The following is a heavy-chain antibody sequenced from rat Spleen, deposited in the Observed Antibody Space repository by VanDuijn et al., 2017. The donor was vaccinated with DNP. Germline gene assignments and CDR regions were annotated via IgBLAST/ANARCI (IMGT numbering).Heavy chain of an antibody. CDR1: GFIFSNHW. D-gene: IGHD1-4*01. CDR2: ITNNGDRT. J-gene: IGHJ2*01. Sequence: EVQLVESGGGPVQPGRSLKLSCVASGFIFSNHWMTWIRQAPGKGLEWVASITNNGDRTYYSDSVKGRFSISRDNAKSTLHLQMESLRSEDTATYYGAGRPPPTRGPFDYWGQGVTVAVAS. CDR3: AGRPPPTRGPFDY. V-gene: IGHV5-31*01.